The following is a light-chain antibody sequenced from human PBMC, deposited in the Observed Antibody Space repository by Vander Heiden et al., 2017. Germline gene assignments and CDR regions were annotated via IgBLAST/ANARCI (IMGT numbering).Light chain of an antibody. CDR2: LGS. CDR3: RQYLQTPPT. Sequence: IVMAQSPPPLPVTPGPPATVTCTSSPSLLHSNGYSYLDWYLQKPGQSPQLLIYLGSNRASGVPDRFSGSGSGTDFTLKISRVEAEDVGVYYCRQYLQTPPTFGQGTKVEIK. J-gene: IGKJ1*01. CDR1: PSLLHSNGYSY. V-gene: IGKV2-28*01.